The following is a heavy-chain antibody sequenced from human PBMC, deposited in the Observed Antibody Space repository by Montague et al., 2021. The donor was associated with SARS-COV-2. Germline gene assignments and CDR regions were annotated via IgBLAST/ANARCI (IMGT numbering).Heavy chain of an antibody. CDR2: IYYSGST. J-gene: IGHJ5*02. CDR3: ARRALGYCSGGSCEEGFDP. D-gene: IGHD2-15*01. V-gene: IGHV4-59*08. CDR1: GGSISSYY. Sequence: SETLSLTCTVSGGSISSYYWSWIRQPPGKGLEWIGYIYYSGSTNYNPSLKGRVTISVDTSKNQFSLKLSSVTAADTAVYYCARRALGYCSGGSCEEGFDPWGQGTLVTVSS.